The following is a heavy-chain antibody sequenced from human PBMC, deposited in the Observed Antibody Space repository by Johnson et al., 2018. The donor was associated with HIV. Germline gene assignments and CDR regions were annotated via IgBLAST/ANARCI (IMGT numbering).Heavy chain of an antibody. CDR2: IYSGGTI. J-gene: IGHJ3*02. CDR3: AGGRGWVTLNAFDM. Sequence: VLLVESGGGLVKPGGSLRLSCAASGFTVSSNYMSWVRQAPGKGLEWVSVIYSGGTIYYADSVKGRFTISRDNAKNSLYLQMNRLRADDTAVYYCAGGRGWVTLNAFDMWGQGTLVTVSS. CDR1: GFTVSSNY. V-gene: IGHV3-66*01. D-gene: IGHD4-23*01.